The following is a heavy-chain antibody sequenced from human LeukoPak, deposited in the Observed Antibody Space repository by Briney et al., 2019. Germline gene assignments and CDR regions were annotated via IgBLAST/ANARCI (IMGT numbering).Heavy chain of an antibody. J-gene: IGHJ2*01. D-gene: IGHD3-16*01. V-gene: IGHV3-21*01. CDR1: GFTFSSYA. CDR3: ARGYDAPR. Sequence: GGSLRLSCAVSGFTFSSYALNWVRQAPGRGLDWVSSISSSGDFIYYADSVKGRFSISRDNAKKSLYLQMNSLRAEDTAVYYCARGYDAPRWGRGTLVTVSS. CDR2: ISSSGDFI.